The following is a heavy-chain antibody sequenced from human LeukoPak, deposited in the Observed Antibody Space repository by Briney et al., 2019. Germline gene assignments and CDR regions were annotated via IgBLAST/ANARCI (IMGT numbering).Heavy chain of an antibody. J-gene: IGHJ4*02. CDR2: IIPIFGTA. Sequence: ASVKVSCKASGGTFSSYAISWVRQAPGQGLEWMGGIIPIFGTANYAQKFQGRVTMTRDTSISTAYMELSRLRSDDTAVYYCARDRGYSYGPYFDYWGQGALVTVSS. V-gene: IGHV1-69*05. D-gene: IGHD5-18*01. CDR1: GGTFSSYA. CDR3: ARDRGYSYGPYFDY.